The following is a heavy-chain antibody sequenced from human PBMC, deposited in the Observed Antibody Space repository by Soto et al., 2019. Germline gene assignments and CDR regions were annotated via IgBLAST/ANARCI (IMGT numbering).Heavy chain of an antibody. D-gene: IGHD3-3*01. CDR3: ARDRKVRYYDFWSGPAPGSKAVACYYGMDV. CDR2: ISYDGSNK. J-gene: IGHJ6*02. CDR1: GFTFSSYA. Sequence: GGSLRLSCAASGFTFSSYAMHWVRQAPGKGLEWVAVISYDGSNKYYADSVKGRFTISRDNSKNTLYLQMNSLRAEDTAVYYCARDRKVRYYDFWSGPAPGSKAVACYYGMDVWGQGTTVTVSS. V-gene: IGHV3-30-3*01.